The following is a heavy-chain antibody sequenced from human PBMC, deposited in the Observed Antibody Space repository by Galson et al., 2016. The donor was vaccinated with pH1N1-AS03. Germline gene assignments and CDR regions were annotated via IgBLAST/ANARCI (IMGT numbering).Heavy chain of an antibody. CDR3: AALICFRARCFGLDD. V-gene: IGHV3-15*01. J-gene: IGHJ6*02. CDR1: GIVFSNAW. Sequence: SLRLSCAASGIVFSNAWMNWVRQAPGKGLEWAGRIKSKSDGETIDYASAAKGRFTISRDDSKNTLYMEMNSLETEDTAVYFCAALICFRARCFGLDDWGQGTAVTVSS. CDR2: IKSKSDGETI. D-gene: IGHD2-15*01.